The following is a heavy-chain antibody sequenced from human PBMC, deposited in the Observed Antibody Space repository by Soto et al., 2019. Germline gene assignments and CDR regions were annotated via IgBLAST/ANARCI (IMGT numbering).Heavy chain of an antibody. CDR3: ASAIYSLSIAAAGTSAFDI. J-gene: IGHJ3*02. CDR2: ISAYNGNT. CDR1: GCTFTSYG. Sequence: ASVKVSCKASGCTFTSYGISWVRQAPGQGLEWMGWISAYNGNTNYAQKLQGRVTMTTDTSTSTAYMELRSLRSDDTAVYYCASAIYSLSIAAAGTSAFDIWGQGTIVTVSS. D-gene: IGHD6-13*01. V-gene: IGHV1-18*01.